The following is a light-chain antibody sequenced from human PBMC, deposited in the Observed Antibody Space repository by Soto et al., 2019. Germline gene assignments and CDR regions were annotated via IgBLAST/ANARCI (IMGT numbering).Light chain of an antibody. CDR3: CSYARSSTYYV. Sequence: QSALTQPASVSGSPGQSITISCTETTSGVGSSNLVSWYQQHPGKAPKLMIYEGSKRPSGVSNRFSGSKSGNTASLTISGLQAEDEADYYCCSYARSSTYYVFGTGTKVTVL. J-gene: IGLJ1*01. CDR2: EGS. V-gene: IGLV2-23*01. CDR1: TSGVGSSNL.